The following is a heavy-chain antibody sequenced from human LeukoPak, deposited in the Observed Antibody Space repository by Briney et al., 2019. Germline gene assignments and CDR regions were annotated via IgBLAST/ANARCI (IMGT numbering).Heavy chain of an antibody. CDR3: AKDYYGS. J-gene: IGHJ4*02. Sequence: GGSLRLSCAASGFAFSSCAMSWVRQAPGKGLEWVSGISGSAGSTNYADSVKGRFTISRDNSKNTLYLQMNSLRAEDTALYYCAKDYYGSGGQGTLVTVSS. V-gene: IGHV3-23*01. D-gene: IGHD3-10*01. CDR2: ISGSAGST. CDR1: GFAFSSCA.